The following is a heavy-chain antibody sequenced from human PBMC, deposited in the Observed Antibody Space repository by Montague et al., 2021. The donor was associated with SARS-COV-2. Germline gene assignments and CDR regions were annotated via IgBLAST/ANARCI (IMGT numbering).Heavy chain of an antibody. J-gene: IGHJ3*01. D-gene: IGHD3-22*01. CDR1: GGSITNNIDY. V-gene: IGHV4-39*02. CDR3: ARLKRYFDSSGSPSAFDF. Sequence: SETLSLTCTVSGGSITNNIDYWAWIRRPPGKGLEWIGSIYYTGNTYYNPSLKSRVTISVVTSNNHFTLKLSSVTAAETAVYYCARLKRYFDSSGSPSAFDFWGQGTKVTVSS. CDR2: IYYTGNT.